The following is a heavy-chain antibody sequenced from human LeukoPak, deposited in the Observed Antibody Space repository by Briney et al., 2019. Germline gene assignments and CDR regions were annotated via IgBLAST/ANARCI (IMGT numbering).Heavy chain of an antibody. D-gene: IGHD4-17*01. CDR3: TRDTGTTGEVKFDL. CDR1: GGSFSGYY. Sequence: SETLSRTCAVYGGSFSGYYWSWIRQPPGKGLEWIGRIYTSGSTTYNPSLKSRVTMSVDTSKSQFSLNLMSVTAADTAVYYCTRDTGTTGEVKFDLWGQGTLVTVSS. J-gene: IGHJ5*02. V-gene: IGHV4-59*10. CDR2: IYTSGST.